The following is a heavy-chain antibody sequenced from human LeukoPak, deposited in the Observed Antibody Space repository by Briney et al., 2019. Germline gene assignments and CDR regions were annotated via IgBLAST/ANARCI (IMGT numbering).Heavy chain of an antibody. CDR2: ITGSGRTP. V-gene: IGHV3-23*01. Sequence: GGSLRLSCEASGFTFNTHAMSWVRQAPGKGLEWVASITGSGRTPYYTDSVKGRFTIFRDNSKNTLYLQMNSLRGEDTAIYYCAKDRPNFYETSGAYYKMKGDFWGQGSLVTVSS. CDR1: GFTFNTHA. CDR3: AKDRPNFYETSGAYYKMKGDF. J-gene: IGHJ4*02. D-gene: IGHD3-10*01.